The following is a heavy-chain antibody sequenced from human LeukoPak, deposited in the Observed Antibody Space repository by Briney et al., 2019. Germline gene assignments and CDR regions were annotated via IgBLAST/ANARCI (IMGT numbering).Heavy chain of an antibody. J-gene: IGHJ6*02. CDR1: GYTFTGYY. CDR3: ARAYYDILTRRAYYYYGMDV. D-gene: IGHD3-9*01. Sequence: ASVKVSCKASGYTFTGYYMHWVRQAPGQGLEWMGWINPNSGGTNYAQKFQGRVTMTRDTSISTAYMELSRLRSDDTAVYYCARAYYDILTRRAYYYYGMDVWGQGTTVAVSS. CDR2: INPNSGGT. V-gene: IGHV1-2*02.